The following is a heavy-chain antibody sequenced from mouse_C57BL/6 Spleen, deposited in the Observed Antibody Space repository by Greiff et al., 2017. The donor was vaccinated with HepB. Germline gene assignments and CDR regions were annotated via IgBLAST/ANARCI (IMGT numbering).Heavy chain of an antibody. CDR2: ISDGGSYT. CDR3: ARDGPTVATGYFDV. J-gene: IGHJ1*03. V-gene: IGHV5-4*01. CDR1: GFTFSSYA. Sequence: DVMLVESGGGLVKPGGSLKLSCAVSGFTFSSYAMSWVRQTPENRLEWVATISDGGSYTYYPDNVKGRLTISRDNAKKYLYLQMSHLKSEDTAMYYCARDGPTVATGYFDVWGTGTTVTVSS. D-gene: IGHD1-1*01.